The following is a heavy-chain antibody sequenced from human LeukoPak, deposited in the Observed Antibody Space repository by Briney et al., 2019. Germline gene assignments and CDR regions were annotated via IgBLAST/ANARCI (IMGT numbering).Heavy chain of an antibody. CDR1: GGSVSIGDYY. CDR3: ARSGSAYDNPFDY. Sequence: SETLSLTCTVSGGSVSIGDYYCGWIRQPRGKGLEWIGYIYYNGGNNYNPSLKSRVTMSMSMYKNQLSVKLSSVTAADTAVYYCARSGSAYDNPFDYWGQGTLVTVSS. J-gene: IGHJ4*02. V-gene: IGHV4-61*08. CDR2: IYYNGGN. D-gene: IGHD5-12*01.